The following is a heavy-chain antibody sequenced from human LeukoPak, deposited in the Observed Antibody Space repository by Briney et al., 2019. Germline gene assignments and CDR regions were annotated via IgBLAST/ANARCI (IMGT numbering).Heavy chain of an antibody. CDR3: ARVRITMVRRVIIPNWFDP. V-gene: IGHV1-2*02. CDR2: INPNSGGT. Sequence: ASVKVSCKASGYTFTGYYMHWVRQAPGQGLEWMGWINPNSGGTNYAQKFQGRVTMARDTSISTAYMELSRLRSDDTAVYYCARVRITMVRRVIIPNWFDPWGQGTLVTVFS. J-gene: IGHJ5*02. D-gene: IGHD3-10*01. CDR1: GYTFTGYY.